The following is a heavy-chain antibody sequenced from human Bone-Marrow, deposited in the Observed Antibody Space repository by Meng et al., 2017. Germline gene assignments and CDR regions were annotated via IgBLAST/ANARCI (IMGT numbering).Heavy chain of an antibody. D-gene: IGHD6-13*01. V-gene: IGHV1-69*13. CDR1: GGTFSSYA. CDR2: IIPIFGTA. J-gene: IGHJ6*02. Sequence: SVKVSCKASGGTFSSYAISWVRQAPGQGLEWMGGIIPIFGTANYAQKFQGRVTITADESTSTAYMELSSLRSEDTAVYYCAREQINRWYSNSLGGYYYYGMDVWGQGTTVTVSS. CDR3: AREQINRWYSNSLGGYYYYGMDV.